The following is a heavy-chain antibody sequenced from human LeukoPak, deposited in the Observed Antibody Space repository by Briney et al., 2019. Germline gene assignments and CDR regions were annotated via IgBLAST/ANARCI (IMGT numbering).Heavy chain of an antibody. CDR3: ARDLKGGYFPDY. CDR2: SRNKANSYTT. CDR1: GFTFSGSA. J-gene: IGHJ4*02. D-gene: IGHD6-13*01. V-gene: IGHV3-72*01. Sequence: GGSLRLSCAASGFTFSGSAMHWVRQAPGKGLEWVGRSRNKANSYTTEYAASVKGRFTVSRDDSKNSLYLQMNSLKIEDTAVYYCARDLKGGYFPDYWGQGTLVTVSS.